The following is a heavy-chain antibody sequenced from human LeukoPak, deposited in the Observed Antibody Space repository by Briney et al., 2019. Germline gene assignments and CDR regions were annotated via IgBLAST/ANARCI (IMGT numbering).Heavy chain of an antibody. CDR1: GFTFSSYS. CDR3: ARDLSWVTTSLGAFDI. J-gene: IGHJ3*02. D-gene: IGHD4-17*01. CDR2: ISSSSSDI. V-gene: IGHV3-21*01. Sequence: GGSLRLSCAASGFTFSSYSMNWVRQAPGKGLEWVSSISSSSSDIYYADSVKGRFTISRDNAKNSLYLQMNSLRAEDTAVYYCARDLSWVTTSLGAFDIWGQGTMVTVSS.